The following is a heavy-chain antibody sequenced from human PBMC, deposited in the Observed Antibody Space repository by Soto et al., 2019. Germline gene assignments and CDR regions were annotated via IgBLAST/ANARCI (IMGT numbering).Heavy chain of an antibody. D-gene: IGHD6-13*01. V-gene: IGHV5-10-1*01. CDR3: ARLQAAAGDNDLTFDY. CDR1: GYSFTIYS. CDR2: IDPSDSHT. Sequence: EVQLVQSGAEVKKPGESLRISCKGSGYSFTIYSISWVRQMPRKGLEWMGRIDPSDSHTNYSPSFQGHVTIPADKSISTAALQLSSLKASDTAMYYCARLQAAAGDNDLTFDYWGQGTLVTVSS. J-gene: IGHJ4*02.